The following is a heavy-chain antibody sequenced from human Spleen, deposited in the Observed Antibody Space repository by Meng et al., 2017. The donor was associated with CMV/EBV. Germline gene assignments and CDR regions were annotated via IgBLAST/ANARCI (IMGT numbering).Heavy chain of an antibody. V-gene: IGHV3-30*02. CDR3: ARAFPRSTAFGVVFDR. Sequence: GESLKISCAASGFTFSSYGIHWVRQAPGKGLEWVAFIQYDGDDKNYVDSVKGRFTVSKDNSKNTLYLQMSSLRTEDTAIYYCARAFPRSTAFGVVFDRWGQGTLVTVSS. CDR2: IQYDGDDK. D-gene: IGHD3-3*01. J-gene: IGHJ4*02. CDR1: GFTFSSYG.